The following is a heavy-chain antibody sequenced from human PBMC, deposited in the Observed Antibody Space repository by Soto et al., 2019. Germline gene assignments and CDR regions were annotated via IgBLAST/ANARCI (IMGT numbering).Heavy chain of an antibody. Sequence: SLLLACAASGXTVDDYSMHWVRQAPGKGLEWVSCISWKSGSIVYADSVKGRFTISIENAKNSLYLQMNSLRAEATALYYCAKDFDIVPAAFSYFDYWGQGTLVTVSS. CDR3: AKDFDIVPAAFSYFDY. V-gene: IGHV3-9*01. J-gene: IGHJ4*02. CDR2: ISWKSGSI. D-gene: IGHD2-2*01. CDR1: GXTVDDYS.